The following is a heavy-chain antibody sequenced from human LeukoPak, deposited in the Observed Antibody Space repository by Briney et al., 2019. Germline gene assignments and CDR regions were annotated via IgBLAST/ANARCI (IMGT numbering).Heavy chain of an antibody. CDR2: IRYDGSNK. V-gene: IGHV3-30*02. CDR1: GFTFSSYG. D-gene: IGHD6-13*01. J-gene: IGHJ5*02. CDR3: AKEYSSTLVQGGWFDP. Sequence: TGGSLRLSCAASGFTFSSYGMHWVRQAPGKGLEWVAFIRYDGSNKYYVDSVKGRFTIPRDNSKNTLNLQMNSLRAEDTAVYYCAKEYSSTLVQGGWFDPWGQGTLVTVSS.